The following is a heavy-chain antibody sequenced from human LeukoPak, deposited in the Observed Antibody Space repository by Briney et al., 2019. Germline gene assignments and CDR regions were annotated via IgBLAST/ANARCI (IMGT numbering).Heavy chain of an antibody. CDR3: ARSEQWLDY. D-gene: IGHD6-19*01. CDR1: GFTFSDYY. Sequence: GSLRLSCAASGFTFSDYYMSWIRQPPGKGLEWIGEINHSGSTNYNPSLKSRVTISVDTSKNQFSLKLSSVTAADTAVYYCARSEQWLDYWGQGTLVTVSS. V-gene: IGHV4-34*01. J-gene: IGHJ4*02. CDR2: INHSGST.